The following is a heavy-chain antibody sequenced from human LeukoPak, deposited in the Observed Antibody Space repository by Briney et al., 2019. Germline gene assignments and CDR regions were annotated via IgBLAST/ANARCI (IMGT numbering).Heavy chain of an antibody. J-gene: IGHJ4*02. D-gene: IGHD6-6*01. V-gene: IGHV3-73*01. Sequence: GGSLRLSCVASGFTFSGSATHWVRQASGKGLEWVGRIRSKANRYATAYTASVKGRFTISRDNSKNTLYLQMNSLRAEDTAVYYCAKDLPLVDYWGQGTLVTVSS. CDR1: GFTFSGSA. CDR2: IRSKANRYAT. CDR3: AKDLPLVDY.